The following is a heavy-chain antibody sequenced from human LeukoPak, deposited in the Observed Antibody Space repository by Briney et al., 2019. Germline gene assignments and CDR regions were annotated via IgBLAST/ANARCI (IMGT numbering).Heavy chain of an antibody. D-gene: IGHD5-12*01. CDR1: GFTFSTYW. CDR2: IKEDGSAK. V-gene: IGHV3-7*04. CDR3: ARDSPGYGGYSY. J-gene: IGHJ4*02. Sequence: GSLRLSCTASGFTFSTYWMTWVRQAPGKGLEWVANIKEDGSAKYHVDSMKGRFTISRDNAKNSLYLQINSLRAEDTAVYYCARDSPGYGGYSYWGQGTLVTVSS.